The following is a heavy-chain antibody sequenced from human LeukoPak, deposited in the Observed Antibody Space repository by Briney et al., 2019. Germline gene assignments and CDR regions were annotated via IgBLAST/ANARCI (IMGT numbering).Heavy chain of an antibody. CDR2: IIPIFGTA. J-gene: IGHJ6*03. CDR1: GGTFSSYA. V-gene: IGHV1-69*06. CDR3: ARVKYSNYYYMDV. Sequence: SVKVSCKASGGTFSSYAISWVRQAPGQGLEWMGGIIPIFGTANCAQKFQGRVTITADKSTSTAYMELSSLRSEDTAVYYCARVKYSNYYYMDVWGKGTTVTVSS. D-gene: IGHD6-6*01.